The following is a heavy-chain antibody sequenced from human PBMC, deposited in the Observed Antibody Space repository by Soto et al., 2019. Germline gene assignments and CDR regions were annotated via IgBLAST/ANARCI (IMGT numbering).Heavy chain of an antibody. CDR3: ASLGVGDWANYYYYYGMDV. V-gene: IGHV3-48*01. J-gene: IGHJ6*02. CDR2: ITGSSATI. D-gene: IGHD2-21*02. CDR1: GFTFSAYS. Sequence: GGSLRLSCAASGFTFSAYSMNWVRQAPGKGLEWVSYITGSSATIYYADSVKGRFTISRDNSKNTLFLQMNSLRAEDTAVYYCASLGVGDWANYYYYYGMDVWGQGTTVTVSS.